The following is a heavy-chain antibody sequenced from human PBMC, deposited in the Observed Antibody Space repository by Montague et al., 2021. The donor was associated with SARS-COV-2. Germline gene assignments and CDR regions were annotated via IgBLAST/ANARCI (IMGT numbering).Heavy chain of an antibody. CDR1: GGSFSVYY. Sequence: SETLSLTCAVYGGSFSVYYWSWLRQSPRSGLEWIGDINHSGRANYNPSLKSRVSISVDTSKNQYSLKLPSVTAADTAMYYCAMGREGVRADRSVVAFGLWGQGTLVTVSS. CDR2: INHSGRA. J-gene: IGHJ3*01. CDR3: AMGREGVRADRSVVAFGL. D-gene: IGHD2-8*01. V-gene: IGHV4-34*01.